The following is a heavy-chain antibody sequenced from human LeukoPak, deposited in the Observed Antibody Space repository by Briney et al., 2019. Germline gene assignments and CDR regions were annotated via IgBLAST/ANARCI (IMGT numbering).Heavy chain of an antibody. J-gene: IGHJ6*04. CDR3: ASEFGVPAADV. D-gene: IGHD2-2*01. CDR2: IIPIFGTA. Sequence: GASVKVSCKASGFSFSSYYMHWVRQAPGQGLEWMGGIIPIFGTANYAQKFQGRVTITTDESTSTAYMELSSLRSEDTAVYYCASEFGVPAADVWGKGTTVTVSS. V-gene: IGHV1-69*05. CDR1: GFSFSSYY.